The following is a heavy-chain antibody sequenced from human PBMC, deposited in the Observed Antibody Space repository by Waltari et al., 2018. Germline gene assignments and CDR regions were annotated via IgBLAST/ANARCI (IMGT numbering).Heavy chain of an antibody. V-gene: IGHV1-2*02. CDR1: GYTFTGYY. CDR2: INPNSGCT. CDR3: ARTQGVGGSLYYFDY. J-gene: IGHJ4*02. D-gene: IGHD5-12*01. Sequence: QVQLVQSGAEVKKPGASVKVSCKASGYTFTGYYMHWVRQAPGQGLEWMGWINPNSGCTNYAQKFQGRVTITADESTSTAYMELSSLRSEDTAVYYCARTQGVGGSLYYFDYWGQGTLVTVSS.